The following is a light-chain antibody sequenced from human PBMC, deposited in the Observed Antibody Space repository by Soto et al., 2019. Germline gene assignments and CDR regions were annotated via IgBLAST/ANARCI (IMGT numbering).Light chain of an antibody. J-gene: IGKJ1*01. Sequence: EIVMTQSPVTLSLSPGERVTLVCRASQSVSSNLAWYQQRPGQAPRXLIYGASNRATGIPDRFSGSRSGTDLTITISRLEPEDFAVYYCQQYGSSLWTFGQGTKVDIK. V-gene: IGKV3-20*01. CDR1: QSVSSN. CDR2: GAS. CDR3: QQYGSSLWT.